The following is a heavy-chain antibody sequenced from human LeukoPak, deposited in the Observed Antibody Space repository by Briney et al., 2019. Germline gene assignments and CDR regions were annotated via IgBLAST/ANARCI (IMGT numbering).Heavy chain of an antibody. CDR2: INPNSGGT. CDR1: GYTFTGYY. CDR3: ARAPANYDYGWGSYREYYFDY. V-gene: IGHV1-2*02. Sequence: VASVKVSCKASGYTFTGYYMHWVRQAPGQGLEWMGWINPNSGGTNYAQKFQGRVTMTRDTSISTAYMELSRQRSDDTAVYYCARAPANYDYGWGSYREYYFDYWGQGTLVTVSS. J-gene: IGHJ4*02. D-gene: IGHD3-16*02.